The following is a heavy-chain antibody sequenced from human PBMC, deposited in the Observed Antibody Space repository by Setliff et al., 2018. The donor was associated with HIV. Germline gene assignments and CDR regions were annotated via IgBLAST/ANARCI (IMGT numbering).Heavy chain of an antibody. D-gene: IGHD3-16*01. CDR1: GYTLSDLS. J-gene: IGHJ4*02. CDR2: FDAEDDDV. V-gene: IGHV1-24*01. CDR3: XTVSXXXDRSAHLGVFDN. Sequence: GASVKVSCKVPGYTLSDLSIHWGVKTGKKGREWMGGFDAEDDDVIYAQKFQGSLTVSEETTTNSAYMELTSLEYDDTAXYFCXTVSXXXDRSAHLGVFDNXXQGXLVTXSS.